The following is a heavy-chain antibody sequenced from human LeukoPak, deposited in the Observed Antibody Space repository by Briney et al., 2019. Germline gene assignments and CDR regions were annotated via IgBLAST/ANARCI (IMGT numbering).Heavy chain of an antibody. V-gene: IGHV3-66*01. CDR2: IYSGGTT. Sequence: GGSLRLSCAASGFTVSDNYMSWVRQAPGKGLERVSVIYSGGTTYYADSVKGRFTFSRDNSKNTLYLQMNSLRAEDTALYYCAKGTGYDFWSVSDYWGQGTLVTVSS. J-gene: IGHJ4*02. CDR3: AKGTGYDFWSVSDY. CDR1: GFTVSDNY. D-gene: IGHD3-3*01.